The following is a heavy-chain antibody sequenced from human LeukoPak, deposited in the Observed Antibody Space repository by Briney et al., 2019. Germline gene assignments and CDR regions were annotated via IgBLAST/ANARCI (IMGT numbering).Heavy chain of an antibody. CDR1: GFTFSTYW. Sequence: GGSLRLSCAASGFTFSTYWMSWVRQAPGKGLEWVANIKQVGSEKYYVDSVKGRFTIFRDNAKNSLYLQMNSLRVEDTAVYYCARTYYYDSSGYFDAFDIWGQGTMVTVSS. V-gene: IGHV3-7*01. CDR3: ARTYYYDSSGYFDAFDI. D-gene: IGHD3-22*01. J-gene: IGHJ3*02. CDR2: IKQVGSEK.